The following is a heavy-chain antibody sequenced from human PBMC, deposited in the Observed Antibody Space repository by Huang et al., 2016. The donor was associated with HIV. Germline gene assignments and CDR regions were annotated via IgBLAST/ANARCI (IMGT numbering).Heavy chain of an antibody. D-gene: IGHD3-22*01. CDR2: MRGKGYGGTA. V-gene: IGHV3-49*05. Sequence: EVQLVESGGGLVKPGRSLRLSCSASGFTFGDYGLSWFRQAPGKGLEWVGFMRGKGYGGTAEYAASVKGRFTISRDDSKDIAYLQMNSLKTEDAAVYYCARAYYYDSTGYYYFDYWGQGTLVTVSS. CDR3: ARAYYYDSTGYYYFDY. J-gene: IGHJ4*02. CDR1: GFTFGDYG.